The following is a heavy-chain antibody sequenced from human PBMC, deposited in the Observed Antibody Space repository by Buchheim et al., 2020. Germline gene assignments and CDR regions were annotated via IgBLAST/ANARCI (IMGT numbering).Heavy chain of an antibody. Sequence: QVQLVQSGAEVKKPGSSVKVSCKASGGTFSSYAISWVRQAPGQGLEWMGGIIPIFAPPNYAQKFQGRVTITADQSTSPAYREVSSLRSEDTAVYYCARAAGYCSGGSCYSAMFSIGYFDYWGQGTL. J-gene: IGHJ4*02. CDR2: IIPIFAPP. V-gene: IGHV1-69*01. D-gene: IGHD2-15*01. CDR1: GGTFSSYA. CDR3: ARAAGYCSGGSCYSAMFSIGYFDY.